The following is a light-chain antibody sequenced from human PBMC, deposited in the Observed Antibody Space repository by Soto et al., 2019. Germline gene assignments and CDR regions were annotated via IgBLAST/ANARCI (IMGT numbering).Light chain of an antibody. V-gene: IGKV3-20*01. CDR2: GAS. CDR1: QSVRRDY. Sequence: EIVLTQSPGTLSLSPGERVTLSCRASQSVRRDYLAWYQQNPGHAPRLLIFGASRRAIGIPDRFSASGSGTDFTLTISRLEPEDFAVYFCQQYDISPWTFGQGTKVDIK. CDR3: QQYDISPWT. J-gene: IGKJ1*01.